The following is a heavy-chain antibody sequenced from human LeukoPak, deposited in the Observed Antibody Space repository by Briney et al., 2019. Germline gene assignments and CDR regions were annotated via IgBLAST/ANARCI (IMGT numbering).Heavy chain of an antibody. CDR1: GASISSYY. D-gene: IGHD3-22*01. V-gene: IGHV4-59*01. CDR2: IHYSGTT. Sequence: SETLSLTCTVSGASISSYYWSWIRQPPGKGLEWIGYIHYSGTTKYNPSLKSRVTISVDTSKNQFSLKLSSVTAADTAVYYCARDDSSGYIYFRHWGQGTLVTVSS. CDR3: ARDDSSGYIYFRH. J-gene: IGHJ1*01.